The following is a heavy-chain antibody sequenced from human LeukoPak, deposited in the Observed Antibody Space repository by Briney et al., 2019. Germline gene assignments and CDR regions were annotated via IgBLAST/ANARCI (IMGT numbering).Heavy chain of an antibody. J-gene: IGHJ4*02. Sequence: PGRSLRPSCAASGFTFSSYGMHWVRQAPGKGLEWVAVISYDGSNKYYADSVKGRFTISRDNSKNTLYLQMNSLRAEDTAVYYCAKHILTGYYSGWGQGTLVTVSS. CDR1: GFTFSSYG. D-gene: IGHD3-9*01. CDR3: AKHILTGYYSG. V-gene: IGHV3-30*18. CDR2: ISYDGSNK.